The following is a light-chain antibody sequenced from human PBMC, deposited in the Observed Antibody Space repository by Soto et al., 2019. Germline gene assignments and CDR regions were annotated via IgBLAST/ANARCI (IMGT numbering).Light chain of an antibody. J-gene: IGKJ2*01. CDR2: GAS. CDR1: QSVSSSY. CDR3: QQYGSSPYT. V-gene: IGKV3-20*01. Sequence: EIVLTQSPGTLSLSPGERATLSCRASQSVSSSYVAWYQQKPGQAPRLLIFGASSRATGIPDRFSGSGSGTDFTLTISRLETEDFAVYYCQQYGSSPYTFGQGTKLEIK.